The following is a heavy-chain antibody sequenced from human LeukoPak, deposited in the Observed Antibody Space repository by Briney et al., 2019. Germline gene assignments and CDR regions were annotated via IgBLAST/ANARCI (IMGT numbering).Heavy chain of an antibody. CDR2: MSSSSSTI. CDR3: ARESGYKGLGFDY. D-gene: IGHD5-12*01. V-gene: IGHV3-48*01. J-gene: IGHJ4*02. CDR1: GFTFSSYG. Sequence: GGSLRLSCAASGFTFSSYGMSWVRQAPGKGLEWVSYMSSSSSTIYYADSVKGRFTISRDNAKNSLYLQMNSLRAEDTAVYYCARESGYKGLGFDYWGQGTLVTVSS.